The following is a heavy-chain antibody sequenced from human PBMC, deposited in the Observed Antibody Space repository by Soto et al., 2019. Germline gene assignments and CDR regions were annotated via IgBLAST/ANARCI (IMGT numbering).Heavy chain of an antibody. D-gene: IGHD4-17*01. J-gene: IGHJ5*02. Sequence: QVQLVQSGAEVKKPGSSVKVSCKASGGTFSSYTISWVRQAPGQGLEWMGRIIPILGIANYAQKFQGRVTITADKSTSTAYMELSSLRSEDTAVYYCARGGMTTVTTSWFDPWGQGTPVTVSS. CDR1: GGTFSSYT. V-gene: IGHV1-69*02. CDR3: ARGGMTTVTTSWFDP. CDR2: IIPILGIA.